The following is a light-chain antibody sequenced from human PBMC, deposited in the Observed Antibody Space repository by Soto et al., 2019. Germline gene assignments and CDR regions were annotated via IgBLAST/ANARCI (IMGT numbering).Light chain of an antibody. J-gene: IGLJ2*01. CDR2: ANN. V-gene: IGLV1-44*01. CDR3: AAWDGSLNNVL. CDR1: GSSIGTNT. Sequence: QAVVTQSPSASGTPGQRVSISCSGSGSSIGTNTVNWYRQLPGTAPKLLIYANNQRPSGVPDRFSGSKSGTSASLAISGLQSEDEAEYYCAAWDGSLNNVLFGGGTKLTVL.